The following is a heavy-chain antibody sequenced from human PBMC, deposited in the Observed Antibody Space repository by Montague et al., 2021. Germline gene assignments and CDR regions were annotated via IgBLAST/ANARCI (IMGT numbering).Heavy chain of an antibody. CDR2: IWSDGSNK. CDR1: DFTFRTYA. D-gene: IGHD3-10*01. Sequence: SLRLSCAASDFTFRTYAMHWVRQAPGKGLEWVAGIWSDGSNKFYADSVKGRFTISRDNSKNTLYLQMNNLRAEDTAMYYCAREVAPGSGINSVDYGGQGTLVTVSS. J-gene: IGHJ4*02. CDR3: AREVAPGSGINSVDY. V-gene: IGHV3-33*01.